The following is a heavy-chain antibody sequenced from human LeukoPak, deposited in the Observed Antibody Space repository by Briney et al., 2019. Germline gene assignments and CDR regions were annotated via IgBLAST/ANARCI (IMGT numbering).Heavy chain of an antibody. D-gene: IGHD2-2*01. CDR2: ISSSGSTI. J-gene: IGHJ4*02. CDR1: GFTFSSYE. Sequence: PGGSLRLSCAASGFTFSSYEMHWVRQAPGKGLEWVSYISSSGSTIYYADSVKGRFTISRDNPKNSLYLQMNSLRAEDTAVYYCARVVPAATGGYFDYWGQGTLVTVSS. V-gene: IGHV3-48*03. CDR3: ARVVPAATGGYFDY.